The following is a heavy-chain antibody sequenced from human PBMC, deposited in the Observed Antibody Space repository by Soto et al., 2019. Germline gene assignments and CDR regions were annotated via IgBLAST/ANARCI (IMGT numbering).Heavy chain of an antibody. V-gene: IGHV4-59*01. CDR1: GGSISDYQ. J-gene: IGHJ4*02. CDR3: ARMRGLGEISPYLDY. D-gene: IGHD3-16*02. Sequence: QVQLQESGPGLVKPSETLSLTCTVSGGSISDYQWNWIRQSPGKGLEWIGYIYYSGRTNYNPSLKSRLTISLDTSTQQFSLSLRSVTAADTAVYYCARMRGLGEISPYLDYWGQGTLVTVSS. CDR2: IYYSGRT.